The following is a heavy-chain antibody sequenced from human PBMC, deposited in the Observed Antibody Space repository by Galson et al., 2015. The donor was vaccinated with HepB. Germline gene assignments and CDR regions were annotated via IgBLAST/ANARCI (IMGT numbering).Heavy chain of an antibody. CDR1: GFTFSDYY. J-gene: IGHJ2*01. CDR2: ISSTGTYT. V-gene: IGHV3-11*06. Sequence: LRLSCAASGFTFSDYYMSWIRQAPGKGLEWLSYISSTGTYTNYADSAKGRFTISRDNAQNSLYLQMNSLRDEDTAVYYRARVYFGSGSSSAYWYFDLWGRGALVTVSS. D-gene: IGHD3-10*01. CDR3: ARVYFGSGSSSAYWYFDL.